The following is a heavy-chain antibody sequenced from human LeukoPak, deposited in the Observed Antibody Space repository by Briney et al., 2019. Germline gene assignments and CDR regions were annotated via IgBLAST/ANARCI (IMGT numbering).Heavy chain of an antibody. CDR3: ARDQEDIVVVPATYYFDY. CDR1: GYTFTSYG. CDR2: IIPILGIA. Sequence: GASVKVSCKASGYTFTSYGISWVRQAPGQGLEWMGRIIPILGIANYAQKFQGRVTITADKSTSTAYMELSSLRSEDTAVYYCARDQEDIVVVPATYYFDYWGQGTLVTVSS. V-gene: IGHV1-69*04. D-gene: IGHD2-2*01. J-gene: IGHJ4*02.